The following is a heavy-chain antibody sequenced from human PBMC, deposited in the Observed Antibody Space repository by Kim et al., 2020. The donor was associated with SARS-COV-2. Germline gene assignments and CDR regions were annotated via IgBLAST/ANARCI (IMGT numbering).Heavy chain of an antibody. V-gene: IGHV3-48*04. CDR1: GFTFSSYS. Sequence: GGSLRLSCAASGFTFSSYSMNWFRQAPGKGLEWVSYISSSSSTIYYADSVKGRSTIASDNAKNSLYLQSNSLRAEDTAVYYFARVPGRGYSYGYGFYFDYWGQGTLVTVSS. J-gene: IGHJ4*02. CDR3: ARVPGRGYSYGYGFYFDY. CDR2: ISSSSSTI. D-gene: IGHD5-18*01.